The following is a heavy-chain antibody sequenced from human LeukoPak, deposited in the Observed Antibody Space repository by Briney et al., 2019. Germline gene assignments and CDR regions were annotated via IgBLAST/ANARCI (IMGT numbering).Heavy chain of an antibody. Sequence: IPSETLSLTCTVSGGSISSYYWSWIRQPPGKGLEWIGYIYYSGSTNYNPSLKSRVAISVDTSKNQFSLKLSSVTAADTAVYYCARQPGPSYYYGSGSYPYYFDSWGQGTLVTVSS. D-gene: IGHD3-10*01. V-gene: IGHV4-59*08. CDR2: IYYSGST. J-gene: IGHJ4*02. CDR3: ARQPGPSYYYGSGSYPYYFDS. CDR1: GGSISSYY.